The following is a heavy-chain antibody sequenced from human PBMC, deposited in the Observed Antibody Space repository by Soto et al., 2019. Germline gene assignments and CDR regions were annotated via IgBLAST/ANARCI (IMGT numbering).Heavy chain of an antibody. J-gene: IGHJ6*02. CDR3: ASASDDYGDYYYYGMDV. Sequence: GESLKISCKGSGYSFTSYWIGWVRQMPGKGLEWMGIIYPGDSDTRYSPSFQGQVTISADKSISTAYLQWSSLKASDTAMYYCASASDDYGDYYYYGMDVWGQGTKVTVSS. D-gene: IGHD4-17*01. V-gene: IGHV5-51*01. CDR1: GYSFTSYW. CDR2: IYPGDSDT.